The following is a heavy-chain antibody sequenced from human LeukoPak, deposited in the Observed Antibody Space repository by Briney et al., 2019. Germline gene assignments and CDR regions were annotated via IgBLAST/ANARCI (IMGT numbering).Heavy chain of an antibody. CDR1: GFTFSSYG. V-gene: IGHV3-30*03. CDR2: ISYDGSNK. J-gene: IGHJ4*02. D-gene: IGHD4-17*01. Sequence: GRSLRLSCAASGFTFSSYGMHWVRQAPGKGLEWVAVISYDGSNKYYADSVKGRFTISRDNSKNTLYPQMNSLRAEDTAVYYCASYRDPYGDYKDYWGQGTLVTVFS. CDR3: ASYRDPYGDYKDY.